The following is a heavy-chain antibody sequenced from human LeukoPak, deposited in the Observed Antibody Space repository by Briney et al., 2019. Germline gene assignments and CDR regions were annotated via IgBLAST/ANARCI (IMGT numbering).Heavy chain of an antibody. D-gene: IGHD3-22*01. CDR3: ATWPVSGYYFFDY. Sequence: GGSLRLSCAASGFTFSSYSMNWVRQAPGKGLEWVSFISGRSNYIYYADSVRGRFTIFRDNAKNSLYLQMNSLRAEDTAVYYCATWPVSGYYFFDYWGQGTLVTVSS. V-gene: IGHV3-21*01. J-gene: IGHJ4*02. CDR2: ISGRSNYI. CDR1: GFTFSSYS.